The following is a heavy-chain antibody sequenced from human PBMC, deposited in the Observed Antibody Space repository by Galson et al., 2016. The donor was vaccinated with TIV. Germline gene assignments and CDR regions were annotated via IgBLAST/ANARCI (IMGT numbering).Heavy chain of an antibody. V-gene: IGHV4-59*01. CDR2: IYFDGST. Sequence: ETLSLTCSVSGGSITSFYWSWIRQPPGKGLEWIGYIYFDGSTIYTPSLKSRVTVSVDTARNEFSLTLGSVTAADTAVYYCVREGSGDYDWGRAAFDNWGQGTLVTVSS. J-gene: IGHJ4*02. CDR1: GGSITSFY. CDR3: VREGSGDYDWGRAAFDN. D-gene: IGHD4-17*01.